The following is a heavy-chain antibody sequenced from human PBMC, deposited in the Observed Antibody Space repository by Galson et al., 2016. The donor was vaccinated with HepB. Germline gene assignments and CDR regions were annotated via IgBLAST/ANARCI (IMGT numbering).Heavy chain of an antibody. V-gene: IGHV1-2*02. CDR1: GYTFTGHY. CDR2: INPNSSGT. Sequence: SVKVSCKASGYTFTGHYIHWVRQAPGHGLEWMGWINPNSSGTKFAVKFQGRVTVTRDTSTSIAYMELSRLRSDDTAVYFCARAGLRYFDWCSPYYFDYWGQGTLGTVSS. CDR3: ARAGLRYFDWCSPYYFDY. J-gene: IGHJ4*02. D-gene: IGHD3-9*01.